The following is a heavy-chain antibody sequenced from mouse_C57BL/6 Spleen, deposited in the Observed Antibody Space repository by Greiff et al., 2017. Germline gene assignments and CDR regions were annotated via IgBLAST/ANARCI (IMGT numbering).Heavy chain of an antibody. CDR3: ARGGGNYENFDY. J-gene: IGHJ2*01. V-gene: IGHV1-75*01. D-gene: IGHD2-1*01. Sequence: VKLMESGPELVKPGASVKISCKASGYTFTDYYINWVKQRPGQGLEWIGWIFPGSGSTYYNEKFKGKATLTVDKSSSTAYMLLSSLTSEDSAVYFCARGGGNYENFDYWGQGTTLTVSS. CDR1: GYTFTDYY. CDR2: IFPGSGST.